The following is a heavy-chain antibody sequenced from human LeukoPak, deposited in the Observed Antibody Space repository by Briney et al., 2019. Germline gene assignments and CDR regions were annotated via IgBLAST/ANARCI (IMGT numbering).Heavy chain of an antibody. CDR3: ARKAITVTTFDY. Sequence: GGSLRLSCAASGFTFDDYAMHWVRQAPGKGLEWVSFISRDGGTIDYADSVKGRFTISRDNAKNSLYLQMSRLRGEDTAVYYCARKAITVTTFDYWGQGTLVTVSS. J-gene: IGHJ4*02. V-gene: IGHV3-48*03. D-gene: IGHD4-17*01. CDR2: ISRDGGTI. CDR1: GFTFDDYA.